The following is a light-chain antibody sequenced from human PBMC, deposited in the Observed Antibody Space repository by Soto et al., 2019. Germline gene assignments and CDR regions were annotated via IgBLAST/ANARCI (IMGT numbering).Light chain of an antibody. CDR3: QQYDRCTFT. CDR1: QSVSSNN. Sequence: EIVLTQSPGTLSLSPGERATLSCRASQSVSSNNSAWYQQRPGQAPRVVIYGASTRATGIPERFNGSGSWTGFTLAISRLEPDYCVESYCQQYDRCTFTFGPGNKVDIK. V-gene: IGKV3-20*01. CDR2: GAS. J-gene: IGKJ3*01.